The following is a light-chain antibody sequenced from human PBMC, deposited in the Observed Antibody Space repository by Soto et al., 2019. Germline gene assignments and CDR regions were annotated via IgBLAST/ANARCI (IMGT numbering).Light chain of an antibody. CDR3: QQYSNWPRT. CDR1: QSVSDY. CDR2: TAS. J-gene: IGKJ1*01. V-gene: IGKV3-15*01. Sequence: EIVMTQSPATLSVSPGERATLSCRASQSVSDYLAWYQQTPGQPPRLLIYTASTRATGIPARFSGSGSGTEFTLTISSLQSEDSVVYYCQQYSNWPRTFGQGTRVEIK.